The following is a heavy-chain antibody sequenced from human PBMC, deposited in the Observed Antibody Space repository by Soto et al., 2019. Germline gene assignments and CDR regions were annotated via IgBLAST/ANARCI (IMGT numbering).Heavy chain of an antibody. CDR2: ISYDGSNK. D-gene: IGHD3-16*01. CDR1: GFTFSSYA. J-gene: IGHJ1*01. V-gene: IGHV3-30-3*01. Sequence: QVQLVESGGGVVQPGRSLRLSCAASGFTFSSYAMHWVRQAPGKGLEWVAVISYDGSNKYYADSVKGRFTISRDNSKNTLYLQVNSLRAEDTAVYYCASPNPGITAHADDFQHWGQGTLVTVSS. CDR3: ASPNPGITAHADDFQH.